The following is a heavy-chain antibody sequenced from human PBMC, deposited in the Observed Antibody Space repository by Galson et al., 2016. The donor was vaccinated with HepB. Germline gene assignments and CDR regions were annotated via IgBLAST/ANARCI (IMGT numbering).Heavy chain of an antibody. CDR3: TRGNDVLTRGDAFDI. D-gene: IGHD3-9*01. Sequence: SVKVSCKASGYTFAGYYIHWVRQAPGQGLEWVGWINPNSGGSNYPQKFQGRVTMARDTSIGTAYMELSRLRSDDTAIYYCTRGNDVLTRGDAFDIWGQGTMVIVSS. V-gene: IGHV1-2*02. J-gene: IGHJ3*02. CDR2: INPNSGGS. CDR1: GYTFAGYY.